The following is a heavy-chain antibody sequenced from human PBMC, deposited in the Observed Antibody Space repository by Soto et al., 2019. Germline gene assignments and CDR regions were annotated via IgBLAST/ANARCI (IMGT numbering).Heavy chain of an antibody. CDR3: ARDGLAAADYYYYGMDV. Sequence: PGGSLRLSCAASGFTFSDYYMSWIRQAPGKGLEWVSYISSSGSTIYYADSVKGRFTISRDNAKNSLYLQMNSLRAEDTAVYYCARDGLAAADYYYYGMDVWGQGTTVTVSS. V-gene: IGHV3-11*01. J-gene: IGHJ6*02. CDR2: ISSSGSTI. CDR1: GFTFSDYY. D-gene: IGHD6-13*01.